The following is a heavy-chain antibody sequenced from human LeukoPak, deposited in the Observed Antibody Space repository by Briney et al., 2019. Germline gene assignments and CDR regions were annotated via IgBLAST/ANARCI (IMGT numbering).Heavy chain of an antibody. CDR2: ISGSGGST. CDR3: ANGAGVYDFWSGYSDYYFDY. J-gene: IGHJ4*02. CDR1: GFTFSSYA. V-gene: IGHV3-23*01. Sequence: GGSLRLSCAASGFTFSSYAMSWVRQAPGKGLEWVSAISGSGGSTYYADSVKGRFTISRDNSKNTLYLQMNSLRAEGTAVYYCANGAGVYDFWSGYSDYYFDYWGQGTLVTVSS. D-gene: IGHD3-3*01.